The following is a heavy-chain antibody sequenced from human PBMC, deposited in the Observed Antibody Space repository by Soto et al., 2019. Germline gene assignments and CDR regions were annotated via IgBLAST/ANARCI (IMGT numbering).Heavy chain of an antibody. CDR1: GFTFSSYG. V-gene: IGHV3-33*01. CDR3: ARDSQVVTAIPDAFDI. Sequence: QVQLVESGGGVVQPGRSLRLSCAASGFTFSSYGMHWVRQAPGKGLEWVAVIWYDGSNKYYADSVKGRFTISRDNSKNTLYLQMNSLRAEDTAVYYCARDSQVVTAIPDAFDIWGQGTMVTVSS. CDR2: IWYDGSNK. J-gene: IGHJ3*02. D-gene: IGHD2-21*02.